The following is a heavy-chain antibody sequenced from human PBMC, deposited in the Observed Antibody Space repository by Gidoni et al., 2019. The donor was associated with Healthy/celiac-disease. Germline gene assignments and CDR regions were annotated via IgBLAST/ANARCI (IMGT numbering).Heavy chain of an antibody. CDR3: ARDSPRLYSYYGMDV. CDR2: IWYDGSNK. D-gene: IGHD2-2*02. J-gene: IGHJ6*02. V-gene: IGHV3-33*01. CDR1: GFTLRSYG. Sequence: QVQLVASGGGVVQPGRSLRLSCAASGFTLRSYGMHWVRQAPGKGLEWVAVIWYDGSNKYYADSVKGRFTISRDNSKNTLYLQMNSLRAEDTAVYYCARDSPRLYSYYGMDVWGQGTTVTVSS.